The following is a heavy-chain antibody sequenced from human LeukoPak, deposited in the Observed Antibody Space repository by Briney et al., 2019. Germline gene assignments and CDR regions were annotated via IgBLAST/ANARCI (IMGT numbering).Heavy chain of an antibody. CDR1: GGSFSGYY. Sequence: SETLSLTCAVYGGSFSGYYWSWIRQPPGKGLEWIGEINHSGSTNYNPSLKSRVTISVDTSKNQFSLKLSSVTAADTAVYYCASHYFAYWGQGTLVTISS. J-gene: IGHJ4*02. D-gene: IGHD3-10*01. CDR2: INHSGST. CDR3: ASHYFAY. V-gene: IGHV4-34*01.